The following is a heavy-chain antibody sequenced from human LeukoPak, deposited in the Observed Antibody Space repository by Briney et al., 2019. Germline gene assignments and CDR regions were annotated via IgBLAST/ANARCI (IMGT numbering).Heavy chain of an antibody. Sequence: PSETLSLTCTVSGGSISSSNFYWGWIRQPPGKGLEWIGSIYYSGSTYYNPSLKSRVTISVDTSKNQFSLKLSSVTAADTAVYYCARVTGYRIEDYFDYWGQGTLVTVSS. CDR2: IYYSGST. J-gene: IGHJ4*02. V-gene: IGHV4-39*07. CDR1: GGSISSSNFY. D-gene: IGHD6-13*01. CDR3: ARVTGYRIEDYFDY.